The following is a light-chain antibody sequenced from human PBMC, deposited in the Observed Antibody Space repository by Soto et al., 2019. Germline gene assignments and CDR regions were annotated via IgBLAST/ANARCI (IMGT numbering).Light chain of an antibody. CDR3: QQADSFPYT. V-gene: IGKV1-12*01. Sequence: DIQMTQSPSSVSASVGDRVTITCRASQHISKWLAWYQQKPGNAPNLLIFAASNLQSGVPSRFSGSGSGTEFSLTISSLQPEDFATYYCQQADSFPYTFGQGTKLEIK. CDR2: AAS. J-gene: IGKJ2*01. CDR1: QHISKW.